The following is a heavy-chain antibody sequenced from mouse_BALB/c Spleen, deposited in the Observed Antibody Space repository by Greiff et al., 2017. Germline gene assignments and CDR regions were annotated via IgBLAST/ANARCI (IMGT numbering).Heavy chain of an antibody. D-gene: IGHD1-2*01. V-gene: IGHV2-9*02. Sequence: QVQLKESGPGLVAPSQSLSITCTVSGFSLTSYGVHWVRQPPGKGLEWLGVIWAGGSTNYNSALMSRLSISKDNSKSQVFLKMNSLQTDDTAMYYCGRFITTALYAMDYWGQGTSVTVSS. J-gene: IGHJ4*01. CDR3: GRFITTALYAMDY. CDR1: GFSLTSYG. CDR2: IWAGGST.